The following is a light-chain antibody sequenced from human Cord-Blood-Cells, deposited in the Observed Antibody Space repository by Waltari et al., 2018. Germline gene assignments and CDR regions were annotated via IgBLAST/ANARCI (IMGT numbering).Light chain of an antibody. CDR2: QAR. J-gene: IGLJ2*01. CDR1: KLGDQY. CDR3: QAWDSSTEV. Sequence: SYELTQPPSVSVSPGQTASITCPGDKLGDQYACWYQQKPGQSTVLVIDQARKRPSRVPGRVAGSNSGNTASLTISGTQAMDEAEYYSQAWDSSTEVFGGGTKLTGL. V-gene: IGLV3-1*01.